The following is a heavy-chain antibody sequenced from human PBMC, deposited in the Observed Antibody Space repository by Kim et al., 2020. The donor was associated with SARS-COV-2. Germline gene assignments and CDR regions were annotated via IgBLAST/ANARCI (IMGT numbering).Heavy chain of an antibody. Sequence: SETLSLTCAVYGGSFSGYYWSWIRQPPGKGLEWIGEINHSGSTNYNPSLKSRVTISVDTSKNQFSLKLSSVTAADTAVYYCARTPLGGRWLQTRGYYYYGMDVWGQGTTVTVSS. CDR2: INHSGST. J-gene: IGHJ6*02. CDR1: GGSFSGYY. D-gene: IGHD5-12*01. V-gene: IGHV4-34*01. CDR3: ARTPLGGRWLQTRGYYYYGMDV.